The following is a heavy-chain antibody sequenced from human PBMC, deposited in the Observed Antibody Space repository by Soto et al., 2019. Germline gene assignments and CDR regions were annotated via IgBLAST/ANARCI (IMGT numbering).Heavy chain of an antibody. Sequence: GSLRLSCAASGFTFSDIWMNWVRQAPGKGLESVGRSKSKSDGGTTDYAAPVKGRFTISRDDSKNTLYLQMNSLKSEDTAVYYCVYNMDVWGQGTTVTVSS. D-gene: IGHD1-1*01. J-gene: IGHJ6*02. CDR3: VYNMDV. CDR1: GFTFSDIW. CDR2: SKSKSDGGTT. V-gene: IGHV3-15*07.